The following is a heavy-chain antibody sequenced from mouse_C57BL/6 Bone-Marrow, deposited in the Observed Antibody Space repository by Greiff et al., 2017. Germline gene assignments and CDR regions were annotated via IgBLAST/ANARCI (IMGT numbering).Heavy chain of an antibody. J-gene: IGHJ2*01. CDR1: GYTFTSYG. Sequence: VKLQQSGAELARPGASVKLSCKASGYTFTSYGISWVKQRTGQGLEWIGEIYPRSGNTYYNEKFKGKATRTADKSSSTAYMELRSLTSEDAAVYFCAAYYFVSSAPFVGWGQGTTLTVSA. V-gene: IGHV1-81*01. CDR2: IYPRSGNT. D-gene: IGHD1-1*01. CDR3: AAYYFVSSAPFVG.